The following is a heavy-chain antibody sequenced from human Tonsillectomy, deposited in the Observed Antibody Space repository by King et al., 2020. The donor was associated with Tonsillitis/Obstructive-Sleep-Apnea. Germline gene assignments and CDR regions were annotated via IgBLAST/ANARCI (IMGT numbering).Heavy chain of an antibody. D-gene: IGHD3-22*01. J-gene: IGHJ3*02. V-gene: IGHV5-51*03. CDR1: GYSFTSYW. Sequence: VQLVESGAEVKKPGESLKISCKGSGYSFTSYWIGWVRQMPGKGLEWMGIIYPGDSDTRYSPSFQGQVTISADKSISTAYLQWSSLKASDTAMYYCAGRYSIISSGYSNVFDIWGKGQMATASS. CDR3: AGRYSIISSGYSNVFDI. CDR2: IYPGDSDT.